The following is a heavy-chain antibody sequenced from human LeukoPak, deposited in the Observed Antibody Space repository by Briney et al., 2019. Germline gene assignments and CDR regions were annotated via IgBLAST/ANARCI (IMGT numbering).Heavy chain of an antibody. Sequence: KAGGSLRLSCAASGFTFSSYSMSWVRQAPGKGLEWVSSISSSSSCIYYADSVKGRFTISRDNAKNSLYLQMDSLRAEDTAVYYCARGGRRGWYSRKLHYWGQGTLVTVSS. D-gene: IGHD6-19*01. V-gene: IGHV3-21*01. CDR3: ARGGRRGWYSRKLHY. CDR1: GFTFSSYS. J-gene: IGHJ4*02. CDR2: ISSSSSCI.